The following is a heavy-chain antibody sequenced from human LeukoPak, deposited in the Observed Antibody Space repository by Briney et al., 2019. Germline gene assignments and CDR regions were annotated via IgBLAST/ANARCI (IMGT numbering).Heavy chain of an antibody. Sequence: SETLSLTCTVSGGSISSYYWRWIRQPPGKGLEWIGYIYYSRSTNYNPSLKSRVTISVDTSKNQFSLKLSSVTAADTAVYYCARGLESFTAGELEHGGNAFDIWGQGTMVTVSS. CDR1: GGSISSYY. V-gene: IGHV4-59*01. D-gene: IGHD1/OR15-1a*01. CDR2: IYYSRST. J-gene: IGHJ3*02. CDR3: ARGLESFTAGELEHGGNAFDI.